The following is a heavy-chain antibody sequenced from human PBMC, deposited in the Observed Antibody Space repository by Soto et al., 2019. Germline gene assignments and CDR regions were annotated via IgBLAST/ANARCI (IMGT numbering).Heavy chain of an antibody. Sequence: SGNVSCQGSGRSFIGCAISWLLQSPGQGLEWMGGIIPIFGTANYAQKFQGRVTITADESTSTAYMELSSLRSEDTAVYYCARVSSSRYYFDYWGQGTLVTV. CDR2: IIPIFGTA. CDR1: GRSFIGCA. V-gene: IGHV1-69*13. J-gene: IGHJ4*02. CDR3: ARVSSSRYYFDY. D-gene: IGHD6-13*01.